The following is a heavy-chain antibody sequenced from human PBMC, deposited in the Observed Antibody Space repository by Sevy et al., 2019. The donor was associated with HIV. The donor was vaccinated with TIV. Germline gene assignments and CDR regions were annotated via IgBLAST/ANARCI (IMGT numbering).Heavy chain of an antibody. J-gene: IGHJ1*01. CDR3: ASCYYYDSSGYPEWEYFQH. D-gene: IGHD3-22*01. Sequence: ASVKVSCKASGYTFTSYGISWVRQAPGQGLEWMGWISAYNGKTNYAQKLQGRVTMTTDTSTSTAYMELRSLRSDDTAVYYWASCYYYDSSGYPEWEYFQHWGQGTLVTVSS. V-gene: IGHV1-18*01. CDR2: ISAYNGKT. CDR1: GYTFTSYG.